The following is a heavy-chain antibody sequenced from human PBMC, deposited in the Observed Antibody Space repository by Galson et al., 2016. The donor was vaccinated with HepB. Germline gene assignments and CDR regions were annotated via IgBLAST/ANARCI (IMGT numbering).Heavy chain of an antibody. CDR2: INPGDSGT. CDR3: ARLFPFDYGGRDAVDI. V-gene: IGHV5-51*01. J-gene: IGHJ3*02. D-gene: IGHD4-23*01. Sequence: QSGAEVKKPGESLKISCKGFGYSFPNYWIAWVRQLPGEGPECMGIINPGDSGTRYSPSFEGQVTISADQSISPASLQWSSLTASATAIYYCARLFPFDYGGRDAVDIWGQGTMVTVSS. CDR1: GYSFPNYW.